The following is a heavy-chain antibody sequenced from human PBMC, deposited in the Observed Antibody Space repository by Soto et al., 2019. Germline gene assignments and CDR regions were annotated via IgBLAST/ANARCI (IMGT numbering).Heavy chain of an antibody. CDR2: INPNSGGT. J-gene: IGHJ4*02. CDR3: ARGKRYDSSGYYLTAFDY. CDR1: GYTFTGYY. D-gene: IGHD3-22*01. Sequence: ASVKVSCKASGYTFTGYYMHCVRQAPGQGLEWMGWINPNSGGTNYAQKFQGWVTMTRDTSISTAYMELSRLRSDDTAVYYCARGKRYDSSGYYLTAFDYWGQGTLVTVSS. V-gene: IGHV1-2*04.